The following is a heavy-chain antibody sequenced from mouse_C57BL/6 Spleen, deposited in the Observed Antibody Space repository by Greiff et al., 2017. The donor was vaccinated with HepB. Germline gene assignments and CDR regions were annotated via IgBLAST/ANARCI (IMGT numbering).Heavy chain of an antibody. V-gene: IGHV1-61*01. CDR2: IYPSDSET. Sequence: QVQLQQPGAELVRPGSSVKLSCKASGYTFTSYWMDWVKQRPGQGLEWIGNIYPSDSETHYNQKFKDKATLTVDKSSSTAYMQLSSLTSEDSAVYYCARRDLGPDYWGQGTTLTVSS. CDR1: GYTFTSYW. D-gene: IGHD4-1*01. CDR3: ARRDLGPDY. J-gene: IGHJ2*01.